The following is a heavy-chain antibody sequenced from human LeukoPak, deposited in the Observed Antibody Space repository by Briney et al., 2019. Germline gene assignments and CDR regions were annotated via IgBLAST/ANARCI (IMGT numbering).Heavy chain of an antibody. V-gene: IGHV3-23*01. CDR2: FTAYGGT. CDR3: AKGSTGGKVDWFDP. Sequence: GGSLGLSCAASGFIFSDYTMMWVRRAPGKGLQWVATFTAYGGTYYAASVKGRFAISRDNSRDTVSLYMNSLRVEATAMYYCAKGSTGGKVDWFDPWGPGTLVT. J-gene: IGHJ5*02. CDR1: GFIFSDYT. D-gene: IGHD4-23*01.